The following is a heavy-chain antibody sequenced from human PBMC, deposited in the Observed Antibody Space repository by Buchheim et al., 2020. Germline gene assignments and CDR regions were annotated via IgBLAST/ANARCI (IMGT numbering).Heavy chain of an antibody. CDR2: ISYDGSNK. CDR1: GFTFSSYA. CDR3: ARDQGSSS. Sequence: QVQLVESGGGVVQPGRSLRLSCAASGFTFSSYAMHWVRQAPGKGLEWVAVISYDGSNKYYADSVKGRFTISRDNSKNTLYLQINSLRADVTAVYYCARDQGSSSWGQGTL. J-gene: IGHJ5*02. D-gene: IGHD3-10*01. V-gene: IGHV3-30*04.